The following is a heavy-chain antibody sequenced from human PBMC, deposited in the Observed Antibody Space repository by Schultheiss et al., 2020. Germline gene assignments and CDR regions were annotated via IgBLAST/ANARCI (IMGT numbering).Heavy chain of an antibody. CDR3: ARDWSGEYQLGSAFDY. CDR1: GFTFSSYG. J-gene: IGHJ4*02. V-gene: IGHV3-30*19. CDR2: IWYDGSNK. Sequence: GGSLRLSCAASGFTFSSYGMHWVRQAPGKGLEWVAVIWYDGSNKYYADSVKGRFTISRDNSKNTLYLQMNSLRAEDTAVYYCARDWSGEYQLGSAFDYWGQGTLGTVSS. D-gene: IGHD2-2*01.